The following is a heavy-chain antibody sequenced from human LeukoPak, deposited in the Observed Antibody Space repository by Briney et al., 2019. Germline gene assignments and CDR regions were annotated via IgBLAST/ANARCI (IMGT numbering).Heavy chain of an antibody. J-gene: IGHJ3*02. D-gene: IGHD1-14*01. CDR3: AREGGTGAFDI. CDR1: GGSISSYY. V-gene: IGHV4-59*01. Sequence: PSETLSLTCTVSGGSISSYYWNWIRQPPGKGLEWIAYIYDSGSTNYNPALKSRVTISVDTSKNQFSLKLSSVTAADTAVYYCAREGGTGAFDIWGQGTMVTVSP. CDR2: IYDSGST.